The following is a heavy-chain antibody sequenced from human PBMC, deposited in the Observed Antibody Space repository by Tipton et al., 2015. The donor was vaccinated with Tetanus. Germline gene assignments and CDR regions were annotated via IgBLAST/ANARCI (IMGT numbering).Heavy chain of an antibody. CDR2: INNRGDTI. CDR1: GFTFSTYE. V-gene: IGHV3-48*03. J-gene: IGHJ4*02. Sequence: SLRLSCAASGFTFSTYEMNWVRQAPGKGLEWLSYINNRGDTIYYANSVKGRFTISRDNAKNSLYLQINSLRGEDTAFYYCAGLLGDSVGYPVDYWGQGTLVTVSS. D-gene: IGHD3-22*01. CDR3: AGLLGDSVGYPVDY.